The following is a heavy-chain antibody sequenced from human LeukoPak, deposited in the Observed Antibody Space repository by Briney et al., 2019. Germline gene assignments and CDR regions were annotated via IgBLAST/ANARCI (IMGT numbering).Heavy chain of an antibody. Sequence: GASVKVSCKASGYTFTSYGISWVRQAPGQGLEWMGWINPNTGGTNYAQKFQDRVTMTRDTSISTDYMELSRLRSDDTAVYYCARSPDILTGENFDYWGQGTLVTVSS. J-gene: IGHJ4*02. D-gene: IGHD3-9*01. V-gene: IGHV1-2*02. CDR3: ARSPDILTGENFDY. CDR1: GYTFTSYG. CDR2: INPNTGGT.